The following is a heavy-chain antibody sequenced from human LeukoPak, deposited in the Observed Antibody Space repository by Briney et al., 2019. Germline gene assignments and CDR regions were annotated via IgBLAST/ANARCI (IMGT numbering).Heavy chain of an antibody. J-gene: IGHJ4*02. CDR1: GGSLSSYY. D-gene: IGHD3-22*01. CDR2: IYYRGST. V-gene: IGHV4-59*01. Sequence: SETLSLTCTVSGGSLSSYYWSWIRQPPGKGLGWIGYIYYRGSTNYNPSLTSRVTISLDTSRNQFSLKLRSVTAADTAVYYCARNRYYYDSRGYSEGGYLDYWGQGALVTVSS. CDR3: ARNRYYYDSRGYSEGGYLDY.